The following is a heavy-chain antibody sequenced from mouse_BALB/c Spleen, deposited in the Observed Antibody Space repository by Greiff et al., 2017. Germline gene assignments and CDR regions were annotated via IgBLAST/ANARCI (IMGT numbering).Heavy chain of an antibody. CDR2: ISYSGST. Sequence: EVQRVESGPGLVKPSQSLSLTCTVTGYSITSDYAWNWIRQFPGNKLEWMGYISYSGSTSYNPSLKSRISITRDTSKNQFFLQLNSVTTEDTATYYCARFLGRGEYYFDYWGQGTTLTVSS. CDR1: GYSITSDYA. J-gene: IGHJ2*01. V-gene: IGHV3-2*02. D-gene: IGHD4-1*01. CDR3: ARFLGRGEYYFDY.